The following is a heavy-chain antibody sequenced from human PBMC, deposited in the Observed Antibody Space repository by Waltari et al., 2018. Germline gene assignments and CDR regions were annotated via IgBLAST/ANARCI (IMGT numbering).Heavy chain of an antibody. Sequence: EVQLVESGGGLIQPGGSLRLSCAASGFTVSSNYMSWVRQAPGKGLEWVSVIYSGGSTYYADSVKGRFTISRDNSKNTLYLQMNSLRAEDTAVYYCAREGIAVAGTGRDYWGQGTLVTVSS. CDR2: IYSGGST. CDR3: AREGIAVAGTGRDY. V-gene: IGHV3-53*01. CDR1: GFTVSSNY. D-gene: IGHD6-19*01. J-gene: IGHJ4*02.